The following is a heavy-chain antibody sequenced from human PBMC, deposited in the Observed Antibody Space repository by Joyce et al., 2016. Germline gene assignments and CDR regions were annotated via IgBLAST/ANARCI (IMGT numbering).Heavy chain of an antibody. CDR1: GFSFAFYA. J-gene: IGHJ4*02. D-gene: IGHD3-16*01. Sequence: QVQLVESGGGVVQPGRSLRLSCSASGFSFAFYAIHWVRQAPGKGLGWVAVSSSDGSNKHDADAVKGRFTISRDNSKNTLDLQMDGLGVDDTAVYYCVRDGRGYKYAYGRFDHWGQGTLVTVSS. CDR3: VRDGRGYKYAYGRFDH. V-gene: IGHV3-30-3*01. CDR2: SSSDGSNK.